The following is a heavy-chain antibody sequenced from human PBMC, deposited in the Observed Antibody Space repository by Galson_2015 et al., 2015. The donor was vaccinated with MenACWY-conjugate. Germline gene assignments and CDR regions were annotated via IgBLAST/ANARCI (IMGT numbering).Heavy chain of an antibody. D-gene: IGHD1-26*01. J-gene: IGHJ4*02. CDR1: GFIFNTYW. Sequence: SLRLSCAASGFIFNTYWMHWVRQAPGKGLVWVSCINPGGSSTTYADSVKDRFTISRDNAKNTLYLQMNSLRPEDTAVFYCAKSRGASFYFDSWGQGTLV. CDR3: AKSRGASFYFDS. V-gene: IGHV3-74*01. CDR2: INPGGSST.